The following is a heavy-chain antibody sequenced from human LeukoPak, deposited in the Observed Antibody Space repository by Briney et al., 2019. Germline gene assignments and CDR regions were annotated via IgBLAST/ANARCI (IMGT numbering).Heavy chain of an antibody. V-gene: IGHV1-2*02. Sequence: ASVEVSCKASGYTFTSYYMHWVRQAPGQGLEWMGWINSNSGGTNYAQKFQARVTMTRDTSISTAYMELSRLRSDDTAVYYCARSPHILTGENFDFWGQGTLVTVSS. CDR1: GYTFTSYY. J-gene: IGHJ4*02. D-gene: IGHD3-9*01. CDR3: ARSPHILTGENFDF. CDR2: INSNSGGT.